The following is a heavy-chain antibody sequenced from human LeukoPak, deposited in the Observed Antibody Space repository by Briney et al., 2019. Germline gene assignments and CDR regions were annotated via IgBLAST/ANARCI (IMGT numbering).Heavy chain of an antibody. V-gene: IGHV4-34*01. CDR3: ARAPKKYCSSTSCSNWFDP. CDR1: GGSFSGYY. J-gene: IGHJ5*02. CDR2: INHSGST. Sequence: KPSETLSLTCAVYGGSFSGYYWRWIRQPPGKGLEWIGEINHSGSTNYNPSLKSRVTISVDTSKNQFSLKLSSVTAADTAVYYCARAPKKYCSSTSCSNWFDPWGQGTLVTVSS. D-gene: IGHD2-2*01.